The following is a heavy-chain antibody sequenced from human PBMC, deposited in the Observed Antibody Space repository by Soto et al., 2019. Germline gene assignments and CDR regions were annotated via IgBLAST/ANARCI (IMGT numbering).Heavy chain of an antibody. D-gene: IGHD3-10*01. V-gene: IGHV1-3*01. Sequence: QVQLVQSGAEVKKPGASVKVSCKASGYTFTSYAMHWVRQAPGQRLEWMGWINAGNGSTKYSQKFQGRVTITRDTSASTAYMELSSLRSEDTAVYYCARVGGITMVRGVIEAQYYFDYWGQGTLVTVSS. J-gene: IGHJ4*02. CDR2: INAGNGST. CDR1: GYTFTSYA. CDR3: ARVGGITMVRGVIEAQYYFDY.